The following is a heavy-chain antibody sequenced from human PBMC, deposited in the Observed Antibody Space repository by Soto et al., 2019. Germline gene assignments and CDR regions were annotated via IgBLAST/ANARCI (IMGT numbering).Heavy chain of an antibody. Sequence: QVQLVQSGAEVKKPGASVKVTCKASGYTFTSYYMHWVRQAPGQGLEWMGIINPSGGSTSYAQKFQGRVTMTRDTSTSTVYMELSSLRSEDTAVYYCALASETRDAFDIWGQGTMVTVSS. CDR3: ALASETRDAFDI. V-gene: IGHV1-46*01. CDR1: GYTFTSYY. J-gene: IGHJ3*02. CDR2: INPSGGST.